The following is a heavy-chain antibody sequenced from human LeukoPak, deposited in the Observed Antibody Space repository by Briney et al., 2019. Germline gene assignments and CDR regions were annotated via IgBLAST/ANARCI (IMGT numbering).Heavy chain of an antibody. D-gene: IGHD1-14*01. Sequence: GGSLRLSCAASGFTFSDYYMSWIRQAPGKGLEWVSYISSSGSTIYYADSVKGRFTISRDNSKNTLYLQMNSLRAEDTAVYYCAKDLAGFNPGYWGQGTLVTVSS. CDR3: AKDLAGFNPGY. CDR1: GFTFSDYY. V-gene: IGHV3-11*04. J-gene: IGHJ4*02. CDR2: ISSSGSTI.